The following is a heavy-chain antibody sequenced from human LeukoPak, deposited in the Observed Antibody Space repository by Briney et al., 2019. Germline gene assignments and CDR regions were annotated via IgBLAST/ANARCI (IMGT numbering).Heavy chain of an antibody. V-gene: IGHV3-30*01. CDR3: ARGGMLFSTFDY. Sequence: PGGSLRLSCAASGFTFSSYAMHWVRQAPGKGLEWVAVISYDGSNKYYADSVKGRFTISRDNSKNTLYLQMNSLRAEDTAVYYCARGGMLFSTFDYWGQGTLVTVSS. CDR1: GFTFSSYA. CDR2: ISYDGSNK. D-gene: IGHD2-8*01. J-gene: IGHJ4*02.